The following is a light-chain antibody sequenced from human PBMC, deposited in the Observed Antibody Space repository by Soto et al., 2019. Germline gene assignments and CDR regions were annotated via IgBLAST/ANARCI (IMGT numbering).Light chain of an antibody. J-gene: IGKJ2*01. CDR3: QQGHNWPLT. CDR2: GAS. V-gene: IGKV3-15*01. CDR1: QGISSE. Sequence: EIVMTQSPATLSLSPGARAALSCRASQGISSELAWYQQKPGQPPRLLIYGASTRATGVPARFTGSGSGSDFSLTISALQSEDFAVYYCQQGHNWPLTFGQGTRVEI.